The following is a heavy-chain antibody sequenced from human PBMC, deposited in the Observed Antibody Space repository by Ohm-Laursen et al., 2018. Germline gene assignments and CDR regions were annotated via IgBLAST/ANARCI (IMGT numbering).Heavy chain of an antibody. V-gene: IGHV3-23*01. CDR2: ISGGGGST. Sequence: GSLRLSCTASGFTFSNYAMSWVRQAPGKGLEWVSAISGGGGSTYYADSVKGRFTISRDNSKNTVYLRMNSLRAEDTAVYYCATDRGGYCSSTSCYRFDFWGQGTLVTVSS. J-gene: IGHJ4*02. D-gene: IGHD2-2*03. CDR1: GFTFSNYA. CDR3: ATDRGGYCSSTSCYRFDF.